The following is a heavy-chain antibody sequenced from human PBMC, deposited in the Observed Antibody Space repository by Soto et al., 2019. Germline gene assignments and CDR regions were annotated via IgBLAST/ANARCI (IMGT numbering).Heavy chain of an antibody. CDR2: ISAYNGNT. CDR1: GYTFTSYG. CDR3: ARVAGALGHWFDP. V-gene: IGHV1-18*01. Sequence: QVQLVQSGGEVKKPGASVKVSCKASGYTFTSYGISWVRQAPGQGLEWMGRISAYNGNTNYAQKLQGRVTMTTDTSRSTAYMELTGLRSDDTAVYYCARVAGALGHWFDPWGQGILVTVSS. D-gene: IGHD1-26*01. J-gene: IGHJ5*02.